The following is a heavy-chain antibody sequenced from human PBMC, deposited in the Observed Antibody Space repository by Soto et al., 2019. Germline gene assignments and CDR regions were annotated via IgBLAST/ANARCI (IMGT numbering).Heavy chain of an antibody. CDR1: GYSFTSYW. CDR2: IDPSDSYT. Sequence: GESLKISCKGSGYSFTSYWISWVRQMPGKGLEWMGRIDPSDSYTNYSPSFQGHVTIPADKSISTAYLQWSSLKASDTAMYYCARRYDFWSGYYGMDVWGQGTTVTVSS. D-gene: IGHD3-3*01. CDR3: ARRYDFWSGYYGMDV. V-gene: IGHV5-10-1*01. J-gene: IGHJ6*02.